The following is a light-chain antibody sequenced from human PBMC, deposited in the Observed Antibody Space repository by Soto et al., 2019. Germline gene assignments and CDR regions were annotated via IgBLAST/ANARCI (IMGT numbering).Light chain of an antibody. CDR2: EVS. CDR3: TSYTSISTYV. V-gene: IGLV2-14*01. CDR1: GSDVGGYNH. Sequence: QSVLTQPASVSESPGQSSTISYAGTGSDVGGYNHVSWYQQHADKAPKLLIHEVSNRPSGVSNRFSGSKSGNTASLTISGLQAEDEADYYCTSYTSISTYVFGTGTKVTVL. J-gene: IGLJ1*01.